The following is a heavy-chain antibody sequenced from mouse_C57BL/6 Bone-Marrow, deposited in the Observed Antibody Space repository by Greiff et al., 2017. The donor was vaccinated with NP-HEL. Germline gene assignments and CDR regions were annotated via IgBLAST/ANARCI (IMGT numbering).Heavy chain of an antibody. CDR3: ARVGYDGYYWYFDV. Sequence: VQLQQPGAELVRPGSSVKLSCKASGYTFTSYWMHWVKQRPIQGLEWIGNIDPSDSETHYNQKFKDKATLTVDKSSSTAYMQLSSLTSEDSAVYYCARVGYDGYYWYFDVWGTGTTVTVSS. J-gene: IGHJ1*03. CDR2: IDPSDSET. CDR1: GYTFTSYW. V-gene: IGHV1-52*01. D-gene: IGHD2-3*01.